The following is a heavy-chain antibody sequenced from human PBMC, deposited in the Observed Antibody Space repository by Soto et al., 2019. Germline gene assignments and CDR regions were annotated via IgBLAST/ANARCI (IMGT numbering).Heavy chain of an antibody. V-gene: IGHV3-74*01. Sequence: GGSLRLSCVASGFTFSAYWMHWVRQAPGKGLVWVSRINSDGSTTDYADSVKGRFTISRDNAKHTLYLQMNSLRAEATAAYYSATSHDYGAFGSDYWGQGTLVTVSS. CDR3: ATSHDYGAFGSDY. CDR1: GFTFSAYW. CDR2: INSDGSTT. D-gene: IGHD4-17*01. J-gene: IGHJ4*02.